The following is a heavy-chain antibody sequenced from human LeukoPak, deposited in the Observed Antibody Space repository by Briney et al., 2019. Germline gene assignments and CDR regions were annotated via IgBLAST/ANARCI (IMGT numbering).Heavy chain of an antibody. Sequence: GGSLRLSCAASGFSFSGYGMHWVRQAPGKGLEWVAFIRYDGSNEYYADSVKGRFTISRDKSKNTLSLQMNSLRAEDTAVYYCAKDQSRWIPGEFDYWGQGTLVTVSS. CDR3: AKDQSRWIPGEFDY. D-gene: IGHD7-27*01. CDR2: IRYDGSNE. CDR1: GFSFSGYG. J-gene: IGHJ4*02. V-gene: IGHV3-30*02.